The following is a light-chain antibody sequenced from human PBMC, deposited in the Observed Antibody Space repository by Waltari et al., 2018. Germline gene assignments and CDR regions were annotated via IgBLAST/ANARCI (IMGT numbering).Light chain of an antibody. V-gene: IGLV1-40*01. CDR2: GNS. CDR3: QSHDSSLSGFV. Sequence: QSVLTQPPSVSGAPGQRVTISCTGSSSHIGAGNDLTWYQHLPGTAPKLLIYGNSNRPSGVPDRFFGSKSGTSASLAITGLQAEDEADYYCQSHDSSLSGFVFGTGTKVTVL. CDR1: SSHIGAGND. J-gene: IGLJ1*01.